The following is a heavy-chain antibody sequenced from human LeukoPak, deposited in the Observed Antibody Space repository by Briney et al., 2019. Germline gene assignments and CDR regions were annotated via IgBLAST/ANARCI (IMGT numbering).Heavy chain of an antibody. CDR1: GYSFTTYW. V-gene: IGHV5-51*01. Sequence: GESLKISCKGSGYSFTTYWIGWVRQMPGKGLEWMGIIYPRDSDTRYSPSFQGQVTISADKSITTAYLQWSSLKASDTAMYFCARRSSSSWIDFDYWGQGTLVTVSS. CDR2: IYPRDSDT. CDR3: ARRSSSSWIDFDY. D-gene: IGHD6-13*01. J-gene: IGHJ4*02.